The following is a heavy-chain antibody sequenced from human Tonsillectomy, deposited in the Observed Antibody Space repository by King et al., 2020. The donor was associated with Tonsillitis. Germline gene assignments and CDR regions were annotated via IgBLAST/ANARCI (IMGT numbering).Heavy chain of an antibody. D-gene: IGHD1-26*01. CDR2: IYSGGST. V-gene: IGHV3-66*01. J-gene: IGHJ4*02. Sequence: VQLVESGGGLVQPGGSLRLSCAASGFTVSSNYMSWVRQAPGKGLEWVSVIYSGGSTYYADSVKGRFTISRDKSKNTLYLQMNSLRAEDTAVYYCAIGWELPQSFDYWGQGTLVTVSS. CDR1: GFTVSSNY. CDR3: AIGWELPQSFDY.